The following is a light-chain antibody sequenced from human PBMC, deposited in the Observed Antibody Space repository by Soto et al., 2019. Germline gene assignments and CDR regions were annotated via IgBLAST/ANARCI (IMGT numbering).Light chain of an antibody. V-gene: IGKV3-20*01. CDR3: RQHGSSPWT. J-gene: IGKJ1*01. Sequence: EIVLTQSPGTVSLSTGERATLSCRASQIIDNNYLTWYQQKPGQAPRLLIYRVYNRATGIPDRFSGSGSVTEFTFTISIVVLEDFALYFCRQHGSSPWTFGQGTKMEIK. CDR2: RVY. CDR1: QIIDNNY.